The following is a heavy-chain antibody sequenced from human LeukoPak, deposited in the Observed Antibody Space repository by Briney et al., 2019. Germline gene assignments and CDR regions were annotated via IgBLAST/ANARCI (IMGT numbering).Heavy chain of an antibody. V-gene: IGHV4-59*01. Sequence: PSETLSLTCTVSGGSISSYYWSWIRQPPGKGLEWIGYIYYSGSTNYNPSLKSRVTISVDTSKSQFSLKLSSVTAADTAVYYCASTTSSSWSNWFDPWGQGTLVTVSS. CDR2: IYYSGST. D-gene: IGHD6-13*01. CDR1: GGSISSYY. CDR3: ASTTSSSWSNWFDP. J-gene: IGHJ5*02.